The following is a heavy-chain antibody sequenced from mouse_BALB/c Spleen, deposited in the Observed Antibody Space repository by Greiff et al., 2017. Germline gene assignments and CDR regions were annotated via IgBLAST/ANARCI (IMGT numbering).Heavy chain of an antibody. V-gene: IGHV5-6*01. D-gene: IGHD1-1*01. J-gene: IGHJ1*01. CDR2: ISSGGSYT. CDR1: GFTFSSYG. CDR3: ARDYGSSYWYFDV. Sequence: EVQLVESGGDLVKPGGSLKLSCAASGFTFSSYGMSWVRQTPDKRLEWVATISSGGSYTYYPDSVKGRFTISSDNAKNTLYLQMSSLKSEDTAMYYCARDYGSSYWYFDVWGAGTTVTVSS.